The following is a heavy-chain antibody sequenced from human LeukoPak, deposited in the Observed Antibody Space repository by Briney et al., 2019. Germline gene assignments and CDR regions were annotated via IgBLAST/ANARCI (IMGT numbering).Heavy chain of an antibody. J-gene: IGHJ6*03. CDR3: AVMTTVSSRYYYYMDV. V-gene: IGHV3-11*04. D-gene: IGHD4-17*01. CDR1: GFTFSDYY. Sequence: GGSLRLSCAASGFTFSDYYMSWIRQAPGKGLEWVSYISSSGSTIYYADSVKGRFTISRDNAKNSLYLQMNSLRAEDTAVYYCAVMTTVSSRYYYYMDVWGKGTAVTVSS. CDR2: ISSSGSTI.